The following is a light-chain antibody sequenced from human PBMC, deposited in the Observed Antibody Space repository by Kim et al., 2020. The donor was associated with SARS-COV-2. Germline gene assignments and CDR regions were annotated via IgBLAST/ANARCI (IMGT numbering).Light chain of an antibody. CDR3: QAWDSSTAV. J-gene: IGLJ3*02. CDR1: KLGDKY. V-gene: IGLV3-1*01. CDR2: QDT. Sequence: VSAGQTASITCSGDKLGDKYACWYQQKQGQAPVLVIYQDTKRPSGIPERFSGSNSGNTATLTISGTQAMDEADYYCQAWDSSTAVFGGGTQLTVL.